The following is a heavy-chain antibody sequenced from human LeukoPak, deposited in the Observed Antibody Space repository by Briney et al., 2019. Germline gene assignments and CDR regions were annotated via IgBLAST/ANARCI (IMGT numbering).Heavy chain of an antibody. CDR2: ILHSGST. J-gene: IGHJ4*02. CDR1: GYSIRSGYW. CDR3: GRNAAYCIDC. Sequence: SQTLSLTCVVSGYSIRSGYWWSRVRQSPGKGLEWIGEILHSGSTNYNPSLKSRVTMSLDTSNNQFSLKLTSVTAADTAMYYCGRNAAYCIDCWGQGILVTVSS. D-gene: IGHD1-26*01. V-gene: IGHV4-4*02.